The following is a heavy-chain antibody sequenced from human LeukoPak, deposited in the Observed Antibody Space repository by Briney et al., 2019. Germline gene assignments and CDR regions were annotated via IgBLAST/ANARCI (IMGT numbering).Heavy chain of an antibody. D-gene: IGHD7-27*01. V-gene: IGHV3-30*02. CDR1: GFTFSSYG. J-gene: IGHJ4*02. CDR2: MRYDGNNK. CDR3: AKEEGNTLGDY. Sequence: GGSLRLSCTTSGFTFSSYGMHWVRQAPGKGLEWVAFMRYDGNNKYYADSVKGRFTISRDNSKNTLYLQMNSLRSEDTAMYYCAKEEGNTLGDYWGQGTMVTVPS.